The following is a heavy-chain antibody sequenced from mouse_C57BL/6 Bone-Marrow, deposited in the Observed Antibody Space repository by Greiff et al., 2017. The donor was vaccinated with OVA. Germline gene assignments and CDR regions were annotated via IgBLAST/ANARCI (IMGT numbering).Heavy chain of an antibody. V-gene: IGHV1-59*01. D-gene: IGHD2-5*01. J-gene: IGHJ4*01. Sequence: QVQLQQPGAELVRPGTSVKLSCKASGYTFTSYWLHWVKQRPGQGLEWIGVIDPSDSYTNYHQKFKGKATLTVDTSSSTAYMQLSSLTSEDSAVYYCARDYSNPGDYWGQGTSVTVSS. CDR2: IDPSDSYT. CDR1: GYTFTSYW. CDR3: ARDYSNPGDY.